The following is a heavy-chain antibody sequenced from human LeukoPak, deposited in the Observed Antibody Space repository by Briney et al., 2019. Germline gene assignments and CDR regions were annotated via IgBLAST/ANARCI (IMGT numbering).Heavy chain of an antibody. CDR3: ARYGAVASDFDY. CDR1: GFTFSSYS. Sequence: GGSLRLSCAASGFTFSSYSMNWVRQAPGKGLEWVSSISSSSSYIYYADSVKGRFTISRDNAKNSLYLQMNSLRAEDTAVYYCARYGAVASDFDYWGQGTLVTVSS. V-gene: IGHV3-21*01. CDR2: ISSSSSYI. J-gene: IGHJ4*02. D-gene: IGHD6-19*01.